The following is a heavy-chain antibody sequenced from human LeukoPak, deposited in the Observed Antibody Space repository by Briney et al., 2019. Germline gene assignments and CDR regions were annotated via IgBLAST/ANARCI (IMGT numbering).Heavy chain of an antibody. J-gene: IGHJ4*02. CDR1: GFNFRAYW. CDR2: INHSGST. V-gene: IGHV4-34*01. D-gene: IGHD6-19*01. Sequence: GSLRLSCTTSGFNFRAYWMGWVRQAPGKGLEWIGEINHSGSTNYNPSLKSRVTISVDTSKNQFSLKLSSVTAADTAVYYCARFGSGWYYFDHWGQGTLVTVSS. CDR3: ARFGSGWYYFDH.